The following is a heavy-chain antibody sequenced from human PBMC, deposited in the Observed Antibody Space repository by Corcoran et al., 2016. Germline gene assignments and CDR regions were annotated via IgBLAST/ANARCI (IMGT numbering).Heavy chain of an antibody. Sequence: QVQLQESGPGLVRPSETLSLTCTVSGHSIGSGYYWGWIRQPPGKGLEWIGCMYHSGTAFYNPSLKSRVTISIDTSKNQFSLKLTSVTAADTAVYYCARDTRTGLWFGESWGQGTLVTVSS. V-gene: IGHV4-38-2*02. CDR2: MYHSGTA. CDR1: GHSIGSGYY. CDR3: ARDTRTGLWFGES. J-gene: IGHJ5*02. D-gene: IGHD3-10*01.